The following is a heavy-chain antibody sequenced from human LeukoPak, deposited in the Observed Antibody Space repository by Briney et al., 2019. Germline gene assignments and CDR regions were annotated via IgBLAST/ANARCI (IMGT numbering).Heavy chain of an antibody. V-gene: IGHV4-34*01. CDR1: GGSFSGYY. CDR2: INHSGST. Sequence: SETLSLTCAVYGGSFSGYYWSWIRQPPGKGLEWIGEINHSGSTNYNPSLKSRVTISVDTSKNQFSLKLSSVTAADTAVYYCAGDGSGSYSEFDYWGQGTLVTVSS. J-gene: IGHJ4*02. CDR3: AGDGSGSYSEFDY. D-gene: IGHD3-10*01.